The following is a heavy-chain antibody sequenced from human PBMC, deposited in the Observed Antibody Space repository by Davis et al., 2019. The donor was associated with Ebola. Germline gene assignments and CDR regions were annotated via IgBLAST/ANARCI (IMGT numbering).Heavy chain of an antibody. CDR2: IKHSGST. CDR3: ARGPSIWGFDY. CDR1: GGSFSGYY. Sequence: SETLSLTCAVYGGSFSGYYWSWIRQPPGKGLEWIGEIKHSGSTNYNPSLKSRVTISVDTSKNQFSLKLSSVTAADTAVYYCARGPSIWGFDYWGQGTLVTVSS. D-gene: IGHD7-27*01. J-gene: IGHJ4*02. V-gene: IGHV4-34*01.